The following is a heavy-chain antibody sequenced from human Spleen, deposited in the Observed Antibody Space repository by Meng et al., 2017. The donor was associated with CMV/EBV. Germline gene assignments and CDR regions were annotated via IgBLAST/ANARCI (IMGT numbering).Heavy chain of an antibody. Sequence: GESLKISCAASGFTFSSYSMNWVRQAPGKGLEWVSSISSSSSYIYYADSVKGRFTISRDNAKNSLYLQMNSLRAEDTAVYYCARDALSSTSCYTCTWFDYWGQGTLVTVSS. CDR2: ISSSSSYI. CDR1: GFTFSSYS. J-gene: IGHJ4*02. D-gene: IGHD2-2*02. CDR3: ARDALSSTSCYTCTWFDY. V-gene: IGHV3-21*01.